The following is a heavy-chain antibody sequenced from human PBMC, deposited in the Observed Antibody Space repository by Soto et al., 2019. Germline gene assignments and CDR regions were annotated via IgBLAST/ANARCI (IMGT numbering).Heavy chain of an antibody. CDR3: ARGRGYTWDFDY. J-gene: IGHJ4*02. D-gene: IGHD5-12*01. Sequence: QVRLVESGGGVVQPGRSLRLSCAASGFIFSGSDMHWVRQVPGKGLEWVAIIWYHGGNMYYADSVKGRFTVSRDNSKNTLYLQMNSLRAEDTALYYCARGRGYTWDFDYWGQGTLVTVS. V-gene: IGHV3-33*01. CDR2: IWYHGGNM. CDR1: GFIFSGSD.